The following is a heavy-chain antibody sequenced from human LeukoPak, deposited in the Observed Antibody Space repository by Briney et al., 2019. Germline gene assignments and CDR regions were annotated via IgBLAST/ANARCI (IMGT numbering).Heavy chain of an antibody. CDR3: ARGPWELLQPDPEYYFDY. J-gene: IGHJ4*02. CDR2: ISAYNGNT. Sequence: ASVKVSCKASGYAFTSYGISWVRQAPGQGLEWMGWISAYNGNTNYAQKLQGRVTMTTDTSTSTAYMELRSLRSDDTAVYYCARGPWELLQPDPEYYFDYWGQGTLVTVSS. D-gene: IGHD1-26*01. CDR1: GYAFTSYG. V-gene: IGHV1-18*01.